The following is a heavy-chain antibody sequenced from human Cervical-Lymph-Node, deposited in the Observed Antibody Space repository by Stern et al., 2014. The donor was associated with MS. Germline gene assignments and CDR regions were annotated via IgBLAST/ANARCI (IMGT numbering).Heavy chain of an antibody. CDR1: GFTFSSYA. CDR2: ISASGGRT. D-gene: IGHD1-26*01. V-gene: IGHV3-23*04. J-gene: IGHJ4*02. Sequence: VQLVESGGGLVQPGGSLRLSCAASGFTFSSYAMSWVRQAPGQGLEWVSGISASGGRTYYADSVKGRFTISRDNSKNTLYLQMNSLRSEDTAVYYCAKCRFSSFSPELSYWGQGTLVTVSS. CDR3: AKCRFSSFSPELSY.